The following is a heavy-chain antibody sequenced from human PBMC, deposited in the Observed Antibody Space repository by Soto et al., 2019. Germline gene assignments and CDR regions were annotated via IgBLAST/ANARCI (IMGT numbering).Heavy chain of an antibody. CDR3: AKARKYGSGSYYDPGMDV. Sequence: EVQLLESGGGLVQPGGSPRLSCAASGFTFSSYAMSWVRQAPGKGLEWVSAISGSGGSTYYADSVKGRFTISRDNSKNTLYLQMNSLRAEDTAVYYCAKARKYGSGSYYDPGMDVWGKGTTVTVSS. V-gene: IGHV3-23*01. CDR2: ISGSGGST. CDR1: GFTFSSYA. J-gene: IGHJ6*03. D-gene: IGHD3-10*01.